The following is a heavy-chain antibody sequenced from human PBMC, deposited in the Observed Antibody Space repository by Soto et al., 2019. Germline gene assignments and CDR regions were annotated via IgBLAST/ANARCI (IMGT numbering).Heavy chain of an antibody. D-gene: IGHD3-10*01. CDR2: IYYSGST. V-gene: IGHV4-59*01. CDR3: ARGVVTMVRGVIYNWFDP. CDR1: GGSISGYY. J-gene: IGHJ5*02. Sequence: SETLSLTCTVSGGSISGYYWSWIRQPPGKGLEWIGYIYYSGSTNYNPSLKSRVTISVDTSKNQFSLKLSSVTAADTAVYYCARGVVTMVRGVIYNWFDPWGQGTLVTVSS.